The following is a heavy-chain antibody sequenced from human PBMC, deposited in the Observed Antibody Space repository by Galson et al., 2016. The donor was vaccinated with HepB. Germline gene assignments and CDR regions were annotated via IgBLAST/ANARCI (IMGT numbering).Heavy chain of an antibody. Sequence: SLRLSCAASGFAFSAFGMHWVRQAPGKGLEWVADIWHDGWTKHYADSMKGRFTIPRDNSLHTLYLHVSTLRVEDTAVYYCARSSPVGATHAGLDYWGQGTLVTVSS. D-gene: IGHD1-26*01. V-gene: IGHV3-33*01. CDR2: IWHDGWTK. J-gene: IGHJ4*02. CDR3: ARSSPVGATHAGLDY. CDR1: GFAFSAFG.